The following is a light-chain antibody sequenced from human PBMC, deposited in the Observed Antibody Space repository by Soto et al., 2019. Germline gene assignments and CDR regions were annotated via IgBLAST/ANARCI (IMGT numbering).Light chain of an antibody. Sequence: QSALTQPPSVSGSPGQSVAISCTGTSSDIGAYNRVSWYQQPPGTAPKLMIYDVNNRPSGVPDRFSGSKSGNTASLTISGLQADDEADCYCSSFTSSNTYVFGTGTKVTVL. J-gene: IGLJ1*01. V-gene: IGLV2-18*02. CDR2: DVN. CDR1: SSDIGAYNR. CDR3: SSFTSSNTYV.